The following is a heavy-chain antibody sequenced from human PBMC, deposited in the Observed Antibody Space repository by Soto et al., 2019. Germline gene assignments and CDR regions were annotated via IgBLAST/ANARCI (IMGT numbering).Heavy chain of an antibody. V-gene: IGHV3-13*05. CDR3: ARAYTGRLPPRADYYHPLDV. CDR2: IGAARDP. Sequence: EVQLVESGGGSVPPGGSLRLSCTASGFSFSDYDMHWVRQVPGKGLEWVSTIGAARDPYYTGAVKHRFTISRENARNSLFLQINSVTVGETAVYYCARAYTGRLPPRADYYHPLDVWGQGIMVTVSS. J-gene: IGHJ6*02. CDR1: GFSFSDYD. D-gene: IGHD1-26*01.